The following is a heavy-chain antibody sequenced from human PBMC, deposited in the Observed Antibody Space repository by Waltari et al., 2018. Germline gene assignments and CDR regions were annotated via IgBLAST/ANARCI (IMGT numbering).Heavy chain of an antibody. CDR3: ARVRDYCSGGSCYLAFGY. Sequence: QVQLVQSGAEVKKPGSSVKVSSKASGGTFSSYAISWVRQAPGQGLEWMGGIIPIFGTANYAQKFQGRVTITADESTSTAYMELSSLRSEDTAVYYCARVRDYCSGGSCYLAFGYWGQGTLVTVSS. CDR1: GGTFSSYA. J-gene: IGHJ4*02. D-gene: IGHD2-15*01. V-gene: IGHV1-69*01. CDR2: IIPIFGTA.